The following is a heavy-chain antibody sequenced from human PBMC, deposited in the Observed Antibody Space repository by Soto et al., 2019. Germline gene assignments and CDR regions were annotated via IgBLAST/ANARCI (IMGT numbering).Heavy chain of an antibody. CDR2: IYWDDDK. CDR1: GFPLSTSEVT. V-gene: IGHV2-5*02. CDR3: AHRVNRAFDY. J-gene: IGHJ4*02. Sequence: QITLKESGPTLVKATQTLTLTCTFSGFPLSTSEVTVGWNRQPPGKALEWLALIYWDDDKRYSPSLKTRLTISKDTSKNQALLTMTNMYPVDTGTYYCAHRVNRAFDYGGQGTLVTVSS.